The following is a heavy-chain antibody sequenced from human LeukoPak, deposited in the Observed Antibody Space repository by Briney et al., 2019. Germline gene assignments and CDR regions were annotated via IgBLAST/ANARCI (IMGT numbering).Heavy chain of an antibody. D-gene: IGHD3-22*01. CDR3: ARGYYYDSSGYYWFGSPRSHDAFDI. V-gene: IGHV1-8*01. CDR1: GYTFTSYD. Sequence: ASVEVSCKASGYTFTSYDINWVRQATGQGLEWMGWMNPNSGNTGYAQKFQGRVTMTRNTSISTAYMELSSLRSEDTAVYYCARGYYYDSSGYYWFGSPRSHDAFDIWGQGTMVTVSS. CDR2: MNPNSGNT. J-gene: IGHJ3*02.